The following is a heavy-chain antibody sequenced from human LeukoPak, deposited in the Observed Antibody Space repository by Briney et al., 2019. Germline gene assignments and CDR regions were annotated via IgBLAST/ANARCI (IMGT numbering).Heavy chain of an antibody. V-gene: IGHV4-30-4*01. D-gene: IGHD1-1*01. Sequence: SETLSLTCTVSGGSISSGVYYWSWIRQPPGKGLEWIGYIYYSGSTYYNPSLKSRITISVDTSKNQFSLILSSVTAADTAVYYCARDIGNPYGMDVWGQGTTVTVSS. CDR1: GGSISSGVYY. CDR2: IYYSGST. CDR3: ARDIGNPYGMDV. J-gene: IGHJ6*02.